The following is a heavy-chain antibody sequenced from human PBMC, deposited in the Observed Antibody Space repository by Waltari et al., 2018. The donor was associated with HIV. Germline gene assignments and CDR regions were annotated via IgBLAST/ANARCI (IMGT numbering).Heavy chain of an antibody. J-gene: IGHJ3*02. CDR2: IWSDGYNK. D-gene: IGHD3-16*01. CDR1: GFTSSRFG. CDR3: VKERGPFNGFDI. V-gene: IGHV3-33*06. Sequence: VYLMESGGGVDQSARSLTLSCSVCGFTSSRFGMHWVRQAPGKGLEWVAVIWSDGYNKFYADSVRGRFTFSRDNSKYTLSLQMNSLRAEDTALYYCVKERGPFNGFDIWGQGTMVTVSS.